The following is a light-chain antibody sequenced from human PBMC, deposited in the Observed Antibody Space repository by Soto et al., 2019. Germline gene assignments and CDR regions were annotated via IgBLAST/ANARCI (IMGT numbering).Light chain of an antibody. V-gene: IGLV8-61*01. CDR2: STN. CDR3: ALYMGSGTLL. Sequence: QAVVTQEPSLSVSPAGTVTLTSAFRPVSVSISHYSSWYQQTPGQAPRTLIYSTNTRSSGVPDRFSGSILGNKAALTITGAQAHDESFYYCALYMGSGTLLFGGGTKVTVL. J-gene: IGLJ2*01. CDR1: PVSVSISHY.